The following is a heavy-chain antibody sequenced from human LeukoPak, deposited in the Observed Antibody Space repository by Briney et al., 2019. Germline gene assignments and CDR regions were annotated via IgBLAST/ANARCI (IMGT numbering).Heavy chain of an antibody. CDR1: GGSISSSSYY. Sequence: SETLSLTCTVSGGSISSSSYYWGWIRQPPGKGLEWIGSIYYSGSTYYNPSLKSRVTISVDTSKNQFSLKLSSVTAADTAVYYCARERSGWYGGVDYWGQGTLVTVSS. CDR3: ARERSGWYGGVDY. J-gene: IGHJ4*02. CDR2: IYYSGST. V-gene: IGHV4-39*02. D-gene: IGHD6-19*01.